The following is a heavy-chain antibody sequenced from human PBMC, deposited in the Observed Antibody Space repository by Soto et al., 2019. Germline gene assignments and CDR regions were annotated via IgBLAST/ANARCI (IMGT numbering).Heavy chain of an antibody. CDR1: GGIFSSNT. CDR2: IIPLFGTA. V-gene: IGHV1-69*06. D-gene: IGHD2-21*02. J-gene: IGHJ4*02. Sequence: QVYLVQSGAEVKKPGSSVKISCKASGGIFSSNTINWVRQAAGQGLEWMGGIIPLFGTANYAEKFQGRVTITADKSTKTEYMELTSLRSEDTSVYYCASKAACGGDCYAFDYWGKGTLVTVSS. CDR3: ASKAACGGDCYAFDY.